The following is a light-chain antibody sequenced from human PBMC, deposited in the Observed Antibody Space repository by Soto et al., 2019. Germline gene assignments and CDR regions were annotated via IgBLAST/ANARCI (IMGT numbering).Light chain of an antibody. CDR3: QQYGSSYT. V-gene: IGKV3-20*01. CDR1: QSVSSSY. CDR2: AAS. Sequence: EIVLTQSPGTLSLSPGERATLSCRVSQSVSSSYLAWYQQKPGQAPRLLIYAASSRATGIPDRFSGSGSGTDFTLTISRLEPEDFAVYYCQQYGSSYTFGQGTKLEIK. J-gene: IGKJ2*01.